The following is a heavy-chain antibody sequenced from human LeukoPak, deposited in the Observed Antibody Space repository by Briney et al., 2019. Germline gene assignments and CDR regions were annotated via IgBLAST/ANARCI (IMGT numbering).Heavy chain of an antibody. CDR1: GNTFSGYY. J-gene: IGHJ4*02. CDR2: INPNSGAT. Sequence: ASVTVSFKASGNTFSGYYMHWVRRAPGQGLEWMGWINPNSGATNYAQKFQGRVTMTRDTSITTAYMELSSLRSDDTAIFYCATGVNFDYWGQGTLVSVSS. V-gene: IGHV1-2*02. CDR3: ATGVNFDY.